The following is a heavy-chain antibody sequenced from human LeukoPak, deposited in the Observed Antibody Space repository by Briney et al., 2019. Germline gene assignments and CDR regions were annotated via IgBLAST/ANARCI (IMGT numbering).Heavy chain of an antibody. CDR1: GFTVSSNF. CDR2: IYSSATT. V-gene: IGHV3-53*01. CDR3: ARHYYDSSVYHYIFDS. D-gene: IGHD3-22*01. J-gene: IGHJ4*02. Sequence: GGSLRLSCAASGFTVSSNFMSWVRQAPGKGLEGVSVIYSSATTNYADFVKGRFTISRDTSKNTLYLQMNSLRAEDTAVYYCARHYYDSSVYHYIFDSWGQGTLVTVSS.